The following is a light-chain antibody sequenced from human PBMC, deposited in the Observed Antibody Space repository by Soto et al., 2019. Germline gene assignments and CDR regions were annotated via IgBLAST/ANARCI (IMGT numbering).Light chain of an antibody. Sequence: QSVLTQPPSVSGAPGQRVTISCTGSSSNIGAGYDVHWYQQLPGTAPKVLIYGNSNRPSGVPDRFSGSKSGTSASLAITGLQAEDEADYYCQSYDSSLRVFGGGTQLTVL. CDR2: GNS. V-gene: IGLV1-40*01. CDR3: QSYDSSLRV. J-gene: IGLJ2*01. CDR1: SSNIGAGYD.